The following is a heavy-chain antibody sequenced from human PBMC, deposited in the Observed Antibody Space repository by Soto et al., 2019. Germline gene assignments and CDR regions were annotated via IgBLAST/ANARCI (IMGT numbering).Heavy chain of an antibody. V-gene: IGHV3-21*01. J-gene: IGHJ4*02. CDR1: GFPFNNYG. Sequence: GGSLRLSCTVSGFPFNNYGINWVRQAPGKGLEWVSSVSKSDYTYYSDSVKGRFTISRDNAKNSASLQMNTLRVEDTAVYYCAREDSIIIPAVSDFWGQGTLVTVSS. D-gene: IGHD2-2*01. CDR2: VSKSDYT. CDR3: AREDSIIIPAVSDF.